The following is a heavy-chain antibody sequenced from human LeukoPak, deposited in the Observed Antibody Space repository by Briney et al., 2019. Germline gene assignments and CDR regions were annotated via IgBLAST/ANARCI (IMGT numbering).Heavy chain of an antibody. D-gene: IGHD3-22*01. J-gene: IGHJ4*02. CDR2: ISAYNGNT. V-gene: IGHV1-18*01. CDR3: ARDSPYYDSSPPDY. Sequence: ASVKVSCKASGYTFTSYGISWVRQAPGQGLEWMGWISAYNGNTNYAQKLQGRVTMTTDTSTSTAYMELRSLRSDDTAVYYCARDSPYYDSSPPDYWGQGTLVTVSS. CDR1: GYTFTSYG.